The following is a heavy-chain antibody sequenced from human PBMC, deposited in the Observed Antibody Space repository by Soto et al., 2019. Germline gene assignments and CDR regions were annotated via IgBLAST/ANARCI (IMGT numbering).Heavy chain of an antibody. Sequence: GGSLRLSCSASGFTFSSYAMHWVRQAPGKGLEHVSAISSNGGSTYYADSVKGRFTISRDNSKNTLYLQMSSLRAEDTAVYYCVKGRWGYYDSSGYYLDYWGQGTLVTVSS. CDR2: ISSNGGST. CDR3: VKGRWGYYDSSGYYLDY. D-gene: IGHD3-22*01. CDR1: GFTFSSYA. V-gene: IGHV3-64D*06. J-gene: IGHJ4*02.